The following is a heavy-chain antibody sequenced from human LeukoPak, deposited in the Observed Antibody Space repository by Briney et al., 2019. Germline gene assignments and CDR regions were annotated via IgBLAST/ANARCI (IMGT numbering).Heavy chain of an antibody. CDR1: GFTFSSYG. J-gene: IGHJ3*02. CDR3: AKLGLGYCSGGSCYSGSVAFDI. V-gene: IGHV3-30*18. CDR2: ISYDGSNK. D-gene: IGHD2-15*01. Sequence: GGSLRLSCAASGFTFSSYGMHWVRQAPGKGLEWVAVISYDGSNKYYADSVKGRFTISRDNSKNTLYLQMNSLRAEDTAVYYCAKLGLGYCSGGSCYSGSVAFDIWGQGTMVTVSS.